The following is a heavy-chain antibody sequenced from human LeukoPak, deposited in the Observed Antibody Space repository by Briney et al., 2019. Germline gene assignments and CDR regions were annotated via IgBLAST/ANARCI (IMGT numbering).Heavy chain of an antibody. CDR3: ARGRALWFGLRNFDY. Sequence: ASVKVSCMASGYTFTSYDINWVRQAPGQGLEWMGWMNPNSGNTGYAQKFQGRVTMTRNTSISTAYMELSSLRSEDTAVYYCARGRALWFGLRNFDYWGQGTLVTVSS. CDR2: MNPNSGNT. J-gene: IGHJ4*02. CDR1: GYTFTSYD. D-gene: IGHD3-10*01. V-gene: IGHV1-8*01.